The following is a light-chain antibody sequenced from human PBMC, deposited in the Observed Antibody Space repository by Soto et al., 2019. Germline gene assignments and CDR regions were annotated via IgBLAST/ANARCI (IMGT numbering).Light chain of an antibody. V-gene: IGLV2-23*01. Sequence: QSALTQPASVSGSPGQSITISCTGSSSDVGSYNLVSWHQQYPGKAPKLMIYEGSKRPSGVSNRFSGSKSGNTASLTISGLQVGDGANYYGGSYEGRSPLVLGGGTKLT. CDR2: EGS. CDR3: GSYEGRSPLV. J-gene: IGLJ3*02. CDR1: SSDVGSYNL.